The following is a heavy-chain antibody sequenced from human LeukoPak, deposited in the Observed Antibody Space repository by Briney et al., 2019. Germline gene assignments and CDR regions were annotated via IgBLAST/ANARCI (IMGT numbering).Heavy chain of an antibody. J-gene: IGHJ6*03. CDR1: GGSISSYY. D-gene: IGHD2-15*01. V-gene: IGHV4-59*08. CDR3: ARSGYCSGGSCYPGGDYYYYYMDV. CDR2: IYYSGST. Sequence: PSETLSLTCTVSGGSISSYYWSWIRQPPGKGLEWIGYIYYSGSTNYNPSLKSRVTISVDTSKNQFSLKLSSVTAADTAVYYCARSGYCSGGSCYPGGDYYYYYMDVRGKGTTVTVSS.